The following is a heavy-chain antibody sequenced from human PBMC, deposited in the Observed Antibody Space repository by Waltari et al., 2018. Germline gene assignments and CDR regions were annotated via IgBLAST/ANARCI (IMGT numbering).Heavy chain of an antibody. D-gene: IGHD1-26*01. CDR2: ISAYNGNT. CDR1: GYTFTSDG. CDR3: ARSQAWELRDLYYFDY. Sequence: QVQLVQSGAEVKKPGASVKVSCKASGYTFTSDGISWVRQAPGQGLEGMGWISAYNGNTNYAQKLQGAGTMTTDTSTTTAYMELRSLRPDDTAVYYCARSQAWELRDLYYFDYWGQGTLVTVSS. J-gene: IGHJ4*02. V-gene: IGHV1-18*01.